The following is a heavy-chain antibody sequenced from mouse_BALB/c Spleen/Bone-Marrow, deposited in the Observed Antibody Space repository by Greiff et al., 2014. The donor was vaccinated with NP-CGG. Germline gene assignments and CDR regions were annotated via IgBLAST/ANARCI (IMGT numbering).Heavy chain of an antibody. Sequence: EVKLVESGAELVKPGASVKLSCTASCFNIKDTYMHWVKQRPEQGLEWIGRIDPANGNIKYDPKFQGKATITADTSSNTAYLQLSSLTSEDTAVYYCAPYYYGRWFANWGQGTLVTVSA. V-gene: IGHV14-3*02. D-gene: IGHD1-1*01. CDR2: IDPANGNI. CDR3: APYYYGRWFAN. CDR1: CFNIKDTY. J-gene: IGHJ3*01.